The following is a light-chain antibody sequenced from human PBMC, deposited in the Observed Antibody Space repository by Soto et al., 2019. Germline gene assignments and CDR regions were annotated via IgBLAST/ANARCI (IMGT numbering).Light chain of an antibody. CDR3: SSYTSSSPYV. V-gene: IGLV2-14*01. Sequence: QSALTQPASVSGSPGQSITISCTGTSSDVGGYNYVSWYQQHPGKAPKLMIYEVSNRPSGVSNRFSGSKSGNTASLTISGLPAEDEDDYYCSSYTSSSPYVFGTGTKLTVL. CDR1: SSDVGGYNY. CDR2: EVS. J-gene: IGLJ1*01.